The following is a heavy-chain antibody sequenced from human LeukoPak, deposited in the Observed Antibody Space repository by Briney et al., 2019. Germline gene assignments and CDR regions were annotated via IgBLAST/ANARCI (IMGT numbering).Heavy chain of an antibody. Sequence: ASETLSLTCIVSGASISSYYWSWIRHPAGKGLEWIGRLQPSGATNYNPSLESRVTMSVDTSKNQFSLSLSSVTAADTAGYYCARDSAGTAFDPWGQGTLVTVSS. J-gene: IGHJ5*02. CDR2: LQPSGAT. CDR1: GASISSYY. CDR3: ARDSAGTAFDP. D-gene: IGHD1-14*01. V-gene: IGHV4-4*07.